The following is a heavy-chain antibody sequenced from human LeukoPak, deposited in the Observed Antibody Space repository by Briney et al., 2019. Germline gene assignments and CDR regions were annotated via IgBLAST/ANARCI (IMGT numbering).Heavy chain of an antibody. Sequence: GRPLRLSCGASGFSFSTFAMHWVRQTPDKGLEWVAVISSDGSKEIYADSVEGRFTISRDNSKNTLYLRMNNLTPEDTAVYYCAKGLHTSSWYGNWFDPWGQGTLVTVSS. CDR2: ISSDGSKE. CDR1: GFSFSTFA. CDR3: AKGLHTSSWYGNWFDP. J-gene: IGHJ5*02. V-gene: IGHV3-30*18. D-gene: IGHD2-15*01.